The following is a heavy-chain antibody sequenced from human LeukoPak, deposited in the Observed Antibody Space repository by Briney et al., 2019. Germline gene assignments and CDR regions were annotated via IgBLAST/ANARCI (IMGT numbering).Heavy chain of an antibody. Sequence: GGSLRLSCAGSGFTFSNYAMNWVRQAPGKGLEWVSDISGSGGDTYYADSVKGRFTISRDNAKNTLYLQMNSLRAEDTAVYYCAKVSYDILTGWYYFDYWGQGTLVTVSS. J-gene: IGHJ4*02. CDR3: AKVSYDILTGWYYFDY. D-gene: IGHD3-9*01. CDR2: ISGSGGDT. V-gene: IGHV3-23*01. CDR1: GFTFSNYA.